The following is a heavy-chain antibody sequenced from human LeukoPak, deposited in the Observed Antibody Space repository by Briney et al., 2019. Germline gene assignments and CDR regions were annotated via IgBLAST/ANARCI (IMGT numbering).Heavy chain of an antibody. CDR1: GFTFDDYA. V-gene: IGHV3-21*01. CDR2: ISSSSSYI. J-gene: IGHJ5*02. Sequence: PGRSLRLSCAASGFTFDDYAMHWVRQAPGKGLEWVSSISSSSSYIYYADSVKGRFTISRDNAKNSLYLQMNSLRAEDTAVYYCARDLNVNWFDPWGQGTLVTVSS. CDR3: ARDLNVNWFDP.